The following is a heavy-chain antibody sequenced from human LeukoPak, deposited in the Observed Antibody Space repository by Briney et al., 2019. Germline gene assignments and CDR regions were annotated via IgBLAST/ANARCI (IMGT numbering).Heavy chain of an antibody. CDR2: INPNSGGT. D-gene: IGHD6-19*01. CDR1: GYTFTNYG. V-gene: IGHV1-2*02. J-gene: IGHJ3*02. CDR3: ARPHLAVAGTDAFDI. Sequence: ASVKVSCKASGYTFTNYGITWVRQAPGQGLEWMGWINPNSGGTNYAQKFQGRVTMTRDTSISTAYMELSRLRSDDTAVYYCARPHLAVAGTDAFDIWGQGTMVTVSS.